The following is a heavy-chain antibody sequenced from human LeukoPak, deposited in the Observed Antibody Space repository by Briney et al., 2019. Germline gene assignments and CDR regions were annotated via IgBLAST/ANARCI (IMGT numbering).Heavy chain of an antibody. Sequence: GGSLRLSCAASGFSLNTYSMNWVRQAPGKGLEWISYITSSRSTIYYADSVKGRFTISRDNAENSLYLQMNSLRAEDTAVYYCAREMRSYDSSGYYSFDYWGQGTLVTVSS. CDR2: ITSSRSTI. CDR3: AREMRSYDSSGYYSFDY. CDR1: GFSLNTYS. D-gene: IGHD3-22*01. J-gene: IGHJ4*02. V-gene: IGHV3-48*01.